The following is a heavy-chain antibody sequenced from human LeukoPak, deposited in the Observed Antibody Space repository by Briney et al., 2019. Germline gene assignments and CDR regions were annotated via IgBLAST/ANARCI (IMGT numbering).Heavy chain of an antibody. CDR2: TYFTGST. V-gene: IGHV4-31*03. CDR3: ARVSFTYGPLDS. D-gene: IGHD4-17*01. CDR1: RGSISSGGHY. J-gene: IGHJ4*02. Sequence: SETLSLTCNVSRGSISSGGHYWSWIRQRPGKGLEWMGYTYFTGSTYYNPSLQSRLIISADTSMTQFSLRLRSVTAADTAVYYCARVSFTYGPLDSWGPGNLVTVSS.